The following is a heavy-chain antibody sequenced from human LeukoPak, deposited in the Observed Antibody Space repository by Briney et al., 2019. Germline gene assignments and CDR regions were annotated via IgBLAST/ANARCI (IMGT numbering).Heavy chain of an antibody. D-gene: IGHD3-10*01. CDR2: IIPIFGTA. CDR1: GGTFRSYA. J-gene: IGHJ4*02. Sequence: SVTVSCKPSGGTFRSYAIIWVRQAPGQGVEWMGGIIPIFGTANYAQKFQGRLTITADDSTSTAYMELSSLRSEDTAVYYCARRKGLVRGVITKGYYFDYWGQGTLVTVSS. V-gene: IGHV1-69*13. CDR3: ARRKGLVRGVITKGYYFDY.